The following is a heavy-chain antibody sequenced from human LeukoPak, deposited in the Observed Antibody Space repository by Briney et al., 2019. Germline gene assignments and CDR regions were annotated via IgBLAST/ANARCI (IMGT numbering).Heavy chain of an antibody. D-gene: IGHD5-18*01. CDR3: AKMTGYSYGFFDY. CDR2: ISGSGGST. Sequence: SAISGSGGSTYYADSVKGRFTISRDNSKNTLYLQMNSLRAEDTAVYYCAKMTGYSYGFFDYWGQGTLVTVSS. J-gene: IGHJ4*02. V-gene: IGHV3-23*01.